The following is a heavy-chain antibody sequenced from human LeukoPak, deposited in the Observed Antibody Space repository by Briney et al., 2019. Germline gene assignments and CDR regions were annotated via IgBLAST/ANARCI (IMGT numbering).Heavy chain of an antibody. J-gene: IGHJ4*02. CDR3: ARGRVGATLYYFDY. CDR1: GFTFSSYE. CDR2: ITPSSSAI. D-gene: IGHD1-26*01. V-gene: IGHV3-48*02. Sequence: GGSLRLSCAASGFTFSSYEMNWVRQAPGKGLEWVSYITPSSSAIYYADSVKGRFAISRDNAKNSLYLQMNSLRDEDTAVYYCARGRVGATLYYFDYWGQGTLVTVSS.